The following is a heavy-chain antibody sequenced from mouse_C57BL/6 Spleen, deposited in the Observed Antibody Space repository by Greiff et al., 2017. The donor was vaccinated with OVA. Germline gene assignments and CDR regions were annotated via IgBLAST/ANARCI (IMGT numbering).Heavy chain of an antibody. D-gene: IGHD1-1*01. CDR2: IYPGSGST. J-gene: IGHJ4*01. CDR1: GYTFTSYW. CDR3: ARYYGSSRRAMDY. Sequence: QVQLQQSGAELVKPGASVKMSCKASGYTFTSYWITWVKQRPGQGLEWIGDIYPGSGSTNYNEKFKSKATLTVDTSSSTAYMQLSSLTSEDSAVYYCARYYGSSRRAMDYWGQGTSVTVSS. V-gene: IGHV1-55*01.